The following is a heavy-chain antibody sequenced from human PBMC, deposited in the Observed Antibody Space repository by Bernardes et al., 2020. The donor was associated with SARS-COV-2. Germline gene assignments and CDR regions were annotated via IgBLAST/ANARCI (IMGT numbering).Heavy chain of an antibody. CDR1: GCPISSNLHY. Sequence: SETLSLTCTVSGCPISSNLHYWCLIRQPPGNGLYWIGSIYYCGTTYYTSSLASRVTISVETSKNQLSLRLNSVTAADTSVYYCARHLICGRVPGAPFDYWCQGILVTVSS. V-gene: IGHV4-39*01. D-gene: IGHD1-1*01. CDR3: ARHLICGRVPGAPFDY. J-gene: IGHJ4*02. CDR2: IYYCGTT.